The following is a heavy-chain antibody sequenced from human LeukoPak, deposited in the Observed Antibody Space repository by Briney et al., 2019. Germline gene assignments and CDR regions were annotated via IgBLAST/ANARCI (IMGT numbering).Heavy chain of an antibody. J-gene: IGHJ4*02. V-gene: IGHV3-53*01. CDR1: GFTVSSNY. D-gene: IGHD3-22*01. Sequence: GGSLRLSCAASGFTVSSNYMSWVRQAPGKGLEWVSVIYSGGSTYYADSVKGRFTISRDNSKNTVHLQMNSLRAEDTAVYYCARDLNYDSAYWGRGTLVTVSS. CDR2: IYSGGST. CDR3: ARDLNYDSAY.